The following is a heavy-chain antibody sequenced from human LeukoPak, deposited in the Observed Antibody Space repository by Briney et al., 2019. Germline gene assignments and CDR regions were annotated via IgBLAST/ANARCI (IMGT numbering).Heavy chain of an antibody. D-gene: IGHD5-12*01. J-gene: IGHJ4*02. CDR1: GGSFNSGSYY. CDR2: IYTSGRT. V-gene: IGHV4-61*02. CDR3: ARAMRVDRFFDY. Sequence: PSETLSLTCTVSGGSFNSGSYYWSWIRQPAGKGLEWVGRIYTSGRTNYNPSLKSRVTISVDTSKNQFSLQLTPVTAADTAVYYCARAMRVDRFFDYWGKGILVTVSS.